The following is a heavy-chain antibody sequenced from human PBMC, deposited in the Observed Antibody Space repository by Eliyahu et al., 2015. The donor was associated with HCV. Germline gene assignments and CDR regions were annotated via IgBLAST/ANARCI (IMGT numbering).Heavy chain of an antibody. CDR2: MNPDSGKT. CDR1: GYTFITHD. Sequence: QVQLVQSGAEVKKPGASVKVSCTASGYTFITHDINWVRQATGQEFEWMGWMNPDSGKTGYAQNFQGRVTLTRNXSTSTAYMELSSLRSEDTAVYYCATWHKGGWFDPWGQGTLVTVSS. J-gene: IGHJ5*02. V-gene: IGHV1-8*02. D-gene: IGHD2-21*01. CDR3: ATWHKGGWFDP.